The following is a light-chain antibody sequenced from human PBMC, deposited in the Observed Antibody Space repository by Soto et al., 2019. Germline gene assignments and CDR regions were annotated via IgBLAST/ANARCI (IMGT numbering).Light chain of an antibody. V-gene: IGKV1-27*01. CDR2: SAS. J-gene: IGKJ1*01. CDR3: QKYNSALWT. CDR1: QGISNY. Sequence: DIQMTQSPSSLSASVGDRVTITCRASQGISNYLAWYQQKPGKVPQLLIYSASVLQSGVPSRFSGSGSETDFTLTISSLQPEAVATYYCQKYNSALWTFGQGPKVEIK.